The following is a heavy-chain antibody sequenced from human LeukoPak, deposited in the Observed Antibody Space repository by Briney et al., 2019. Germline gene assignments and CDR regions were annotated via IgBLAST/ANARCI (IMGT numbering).Heavy chain of an antibody. CDR2: YDRSSK. D-gene: IGHD6-13*01. J-gene: IGHJ4*02. V-gene: IGHV3-30*01. Sequence: YDRSSKYYADSVKGRFTISRDNSKNTLYLQMNSLTTEDTAVYYCARDPAATGDYFDYWGQGTLVTVSS. CDR3: ARDPAATGDYFDY.